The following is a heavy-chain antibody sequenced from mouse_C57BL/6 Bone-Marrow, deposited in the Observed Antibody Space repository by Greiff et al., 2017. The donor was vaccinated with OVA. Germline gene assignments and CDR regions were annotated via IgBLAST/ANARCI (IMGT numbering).Heavy chain of an antibody. CDR2: IDPEDGDT. V-gene: IGHV14-2*01. D-gene: IGHD3-2*02. Sequence: VQLQQSGAELVKPGASVKLSCTASGFNIKDYYMHWVKQRTEQGLEWIGRIDPEDGDTKYAPKFQGKATITADTSSNTAYLQLSSLTSEDTAVYYCARGEDSSGPYYFDYWGQGTTLTVSS. J-gene: IGHJ2*01. CDR3: ARGEDSSGPYYFDY. CDR1: GFNIKDYY.